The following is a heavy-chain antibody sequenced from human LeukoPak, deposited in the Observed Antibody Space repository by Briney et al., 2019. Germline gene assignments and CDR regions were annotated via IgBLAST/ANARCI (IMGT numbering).Heavy chain of an antibody. CDR1: GVTFSSYA. CDR2: ISGSGGST. V-gene: IGHV3-23*01. Sequence: GGSLRLSCAASGVTFSSYAMSWVRQAPGKGLEWVSAISGSGGSTYYADSVKGRFTISRDNSKNTLYLQMNGLRAEDTAVYYCAKDGIGDLWARDYNDYWGQGTLVTVSS. CDR3: AKDGIGDLWARDYNDY. D-gene: IGHD2/OR15-2a*01. J-gene: IGHJ4*02.